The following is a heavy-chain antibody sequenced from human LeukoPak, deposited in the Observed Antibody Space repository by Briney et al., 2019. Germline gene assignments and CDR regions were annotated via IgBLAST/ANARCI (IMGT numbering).Heavy chain of an antibody. Sequence: SETLPLTCTVSGGSISNYYWSWIRQPPGKGLEWIGYIYYSGSTNYNPSLKSRVTISVDTSKNQFSLKLSSVIAADTAVYYCARGVEPLAANTLAYRGQGTLVTVSS. V-gene: IGHV4-59*08. J-gene: IGHJ4*02. CDR1: GGSISNYY. CDR2: IYYSGST. CDR3: ARGVEPLAANTLAY. D-gene: IGHD1-14*01.